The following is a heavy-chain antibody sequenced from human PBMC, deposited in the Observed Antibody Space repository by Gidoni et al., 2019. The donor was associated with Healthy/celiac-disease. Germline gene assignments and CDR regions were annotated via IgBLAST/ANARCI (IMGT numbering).Heavy chain of an antibody. V-gene: IGHV4-39*07. CDR3: ARDRSNVLLWFGELSSREHPDAFDI. J-gene: IGHJ3*02. CDR2: IYYSGST. Sequence: QLQLQESGPGLVKPSETLSLTCTVSGGSISSSSYYWGWIRQPPGKGLEWIGSIYYSGSTYYNPSLKSRVTISVDTSKNQFSLKLSSVTAADTAVYYCARDRSNVLLWFGELSSREHPDAFDIWGQGTMVTVSS. D-gene: IGHD3-10*01. CDR1: GGSISSSSYY.